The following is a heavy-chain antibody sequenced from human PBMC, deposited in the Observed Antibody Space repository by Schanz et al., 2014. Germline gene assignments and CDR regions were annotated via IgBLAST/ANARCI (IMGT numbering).Heavy chain of an antibody. Sequence: QVQLVESGGGVVQPGRSLRLSCVASGFTFSSYDVFWVRQAPGKGLEWVAILWHDGSKKYYADSVKGRFTVSRDNSKNTLYGQLNRRRAEDAAVDYCARDFHGYSPHLDYWGQGSLVTVSS. V-gene: IGHV3-33*01. D-gene: IGHD5-18*01. CDR3: ARDFHGYSPHLDY. J-gene: IGHJ4*02. CDR2: LWHDGSKK. CDR1: GFTFSSYD.